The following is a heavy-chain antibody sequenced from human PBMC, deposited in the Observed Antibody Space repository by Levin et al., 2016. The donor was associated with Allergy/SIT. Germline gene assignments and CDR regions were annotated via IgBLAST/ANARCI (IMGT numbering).Heavy chain of an antibody. Sequence: GESLKISCAASGFIFRNYAMSWLRQAPGKGPEWLSGLNGSGRNTYYADSVRGRFTISRDNIKSILYLQMNSLRVEDTAIYYCARDKYTYGSTDAELDYWGQGTTVTVS. CDR2: LNGSGRNT. V-gene: IGHV3-23*01. CDR1: GFIFRNYA. J-gene: IGHJ4*02. D-gene: IGHD3-16*01. CDR3: ARDKYTYGSTDAELDY.